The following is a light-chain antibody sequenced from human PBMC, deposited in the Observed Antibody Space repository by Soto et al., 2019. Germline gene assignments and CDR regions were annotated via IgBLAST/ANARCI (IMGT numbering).Light chain of an antibody. CDR3: QQRRDWAPMT. J-gene: IGKJ5*01. CDR2: DAS. V-gene: IGKV3-11*01. CDR1: QSVGSY. Sequence: EIVDTHCPGTLTKSPGERATLSCRASQSVGSYLAGYQQRPGQAPRLLIYDASYRATGVPARFSGSGSGTDFTLTISSRVPEEFAAYYCQQRRDWAPMTFGQGTPVEI.